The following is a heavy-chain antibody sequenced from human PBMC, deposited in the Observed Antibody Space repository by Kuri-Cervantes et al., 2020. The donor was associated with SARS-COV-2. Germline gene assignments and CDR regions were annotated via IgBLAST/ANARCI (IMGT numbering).Heavy chain of an antibody. D-gene: IGHD1-26*01. V-gene: IGHV3-7*01. CDR1: XXTFSSXW. CDR2: IKQDGSXX. Sequence: GGSLRXXXAXXXXTFSSXWMSWVRQAPXKGXEWVAXIKQDGSXXYYVDSVKGRFTISRDNAKNXLYLXXNSLRAXDTAXXYCXXEGVXIVGXXXDAFDIWGQGTMVTVSS. J-gene: IGHJ3*02. CDR3: XXEGVXIVGXXXDAFDI.